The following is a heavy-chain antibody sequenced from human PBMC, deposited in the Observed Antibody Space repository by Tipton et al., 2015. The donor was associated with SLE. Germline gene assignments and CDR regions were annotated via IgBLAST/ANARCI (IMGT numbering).Heavy chain of an antibody. V-gene: IGHV3-23*01. J-gene: IGHJ4*02. CDR2: SSGSGTFT. Sequence: SLRLSCEASGFNFNTYAISWVRQAPGKGLEWVSGSSGSGTFTSYADSVKGRFTISRDNSKNTLYLQMNSLRAEDTAVYYCAKRAGPRRYFDYWGQGTLVTVSS. CDR1: GFNFNTYA. D-gene: IGHD1-14*01. CDR3: AKRAGPRRYFDY.